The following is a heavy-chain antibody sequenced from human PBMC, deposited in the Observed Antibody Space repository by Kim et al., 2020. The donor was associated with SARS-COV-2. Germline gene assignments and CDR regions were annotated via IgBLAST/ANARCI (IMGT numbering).Heavy chain of an antibody. CDR3: ATFGY. V-gene: IGHV3-33*05. D-gene: IGHD3-10*01. Sequence: GGSLRLSCAASGFTFSSYGMHWVRQAPGKGLEWVALISYDGSNKYYADSVKSRFTISRDNSKNTLYFQMNSLRAEDTAVYYCATFGYWGQGTLVTVSS. CDR2: ISYDGSNK. J-gene: IGHJ4*02. CDR1: GFTFSSYG.